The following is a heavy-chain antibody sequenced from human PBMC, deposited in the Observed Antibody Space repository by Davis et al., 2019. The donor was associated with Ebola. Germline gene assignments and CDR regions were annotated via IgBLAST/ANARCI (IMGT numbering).Heavy chain of an antibody. J-gene: IGHJ4*02. V-gene: IGHV4-59*01. Sequence: MPSETLSLTCTVSGGSINNYYWIWIRQPPGKGLEWMGYIYYSGATKYNPSLESRVTISVDTSRKKFSLRLTSVTAADTAVYYCARESSRAFYYWGQGTLVTVSS. D-gene: IGHD6-6*01. CDR3: ARESSRAFYY. CDR2: IYYSGAT. CDR1: GGSINNYY.